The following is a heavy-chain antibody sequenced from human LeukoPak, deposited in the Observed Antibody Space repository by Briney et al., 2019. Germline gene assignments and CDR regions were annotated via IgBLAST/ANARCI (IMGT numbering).Heavy chain of an antibody. CDR2: INHSGST. V-gene: IGHV4-34*01. CDR3: ARDPTPSIVVVVAATPITAFDI. D-gene: IGHD2-15*01. CDR1: GGSFSSYY. J-gene: IGHJ3*02. Sequence: SETLSLTCTVSGGSFSSYYWSWIRQPPGKGLEWIGEINHSGSTNYNPSLKSRVTISVDTSKNQFSLKLSSVTAADTAVYYCARDPTPSIVVVVAATPITAFDIWGQGTMVTVSP.